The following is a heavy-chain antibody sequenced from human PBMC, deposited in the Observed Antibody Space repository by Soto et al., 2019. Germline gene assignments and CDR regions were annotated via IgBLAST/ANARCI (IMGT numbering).Heavy chain of an antibody. J-gene: IGHJ3*02. V-gene: IGHV2-5*01. CDR1: GFSLGTRGVG. D-gene: IGHD6-6*01. Sequence: SGPTLVNPTQTLTLTCSFSGFSLGTRGVGVGLIRQSPGKALEWLALIYWSGDEHYRPSLKSRLSIIKDTSKNHVVLIMTDMDPVGTATYYCARGLATLPVFAFDIWGQGTMVTV. CDR3: ARGLATLPVFAFDI. CDR2: IYWSGDE.